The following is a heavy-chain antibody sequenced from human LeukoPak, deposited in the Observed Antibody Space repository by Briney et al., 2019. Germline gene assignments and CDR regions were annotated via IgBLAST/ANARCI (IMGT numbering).Heavy chain of an antibody. V-gene: IGHV1-46*01. D-gene: IGHD2-2*01. Sequence: ASVKVSCKASGYTFTSYYMHWVRQAPGQGLEWMGIINPSGGSTSYAQKFQGRVTMTRDTSTSTVYMELSSLRSEDTAVYYCAREQGGYCSSTSCHYFDYWGQGTLVTVSS. CDR1: GYTFTSYY. CDR3: AREQGGYCSSTSCHYFDY. J-gene: IGHJ4*02. CDR2: INPSGGST.